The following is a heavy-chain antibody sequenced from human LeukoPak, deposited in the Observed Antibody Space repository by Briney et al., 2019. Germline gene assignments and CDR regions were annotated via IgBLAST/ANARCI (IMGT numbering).Heavy chain of an antibody. Sequence: PGGSLRLSCAASGFMFSTYWMSWVRQAPGKGLEWVANIKQDESEKYYVDSVKGRFTISRDNAKNSLYLQMNSLRAEDTAVYYCARNRIQLNYWGQGTLVTVSS. CDR1: GFMFSTYW. CDR3: ARNRIQLNY. V-gene: IGHV3-7*02. J-gene: IGHJ4*02. CDR2: IKQDESEK. D-gene: IGHD5-18*01.